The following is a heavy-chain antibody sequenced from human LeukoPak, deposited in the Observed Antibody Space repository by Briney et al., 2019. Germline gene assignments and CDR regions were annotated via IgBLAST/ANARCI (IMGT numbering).Heavy chain of an antibody. CDR3: TRFGGSGSFDY. CDR1: GFTFGVYA. CDR2: IRSKAYGGTT. J-gene: IGHJ4*02. V-gene: IGHV3-49*03. D-gene: IGHD3-10*01. Sequence: PGGSLRLSCTASGFTFGVYAMSWFRQAPGKGLEWVGFIRSKAYGGTTEYAASVKGRFTISRDDSKSIAYLQMNSLKTEDTAVYYCTRFGGSGSFDYWGQGTLVTVSS.